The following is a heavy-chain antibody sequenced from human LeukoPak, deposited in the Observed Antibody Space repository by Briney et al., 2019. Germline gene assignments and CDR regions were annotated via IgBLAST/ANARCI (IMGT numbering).Heavy chain of an antibody. V-gene: IGHV3-73*01. CDR2: IRSKTNNDAT. D-gene: IGHD2-21*02. CDR3: TRRAYCGDDCYSGLDY. J-gene: IGHJ4*02. CDR1: GFTFSGSV. Sequence: GGSLRLSCAASGFTFSGSVMHWVRQPSGKGLESVGRIRSKTNNDATAYAASVKGRLTIYRDDSKNVAYLQMNSLKIEDTAVYFCTRRAYCGDDCYSGLDYWGQGTLVTVSS.